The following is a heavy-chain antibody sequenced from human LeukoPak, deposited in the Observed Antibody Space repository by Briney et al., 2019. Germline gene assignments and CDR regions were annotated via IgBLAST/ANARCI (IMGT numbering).Heavy chain of an antibody. D-gene: IGHD2-2*01. V-gene: IGHV3-23*01. Sequence: PGGSLRLSCTASGFTFSSYAMSWVRQAPGKGLEWVSPVPSSGGNTYYADSVKGRFTISRDNSKDTLYLQMNSLRAEDAAVYYCARLMPPVDCSRTSCFGFDYWGQGTLVTVTS. CDR1: GFTFSSYA. J-gene: IGHJ4*02. CDR3: ARLMPPVDCSRTSCFGFDY. CDR2: VPSSGGNT.